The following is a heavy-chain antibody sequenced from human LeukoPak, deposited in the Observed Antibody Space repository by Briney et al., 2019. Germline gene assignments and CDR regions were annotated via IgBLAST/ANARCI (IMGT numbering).Heavy chain of an antibody. V-gene: IGHV3-21*01. CDR3: ARDGGPAYYYDSSGP. J-gene: IGHJ5*02. CDR1: GFTFSSYS. D-gene: IGHD3-22*01. Sequence: GGSLRLSCAASGFTFSSYSMNWVRQAPGKGLEWVSSISSSSSYIYYADSVKGRFTISRDNAKNSLYLQMNSLRAEDTAVYYCARDGGPAYYYDSSGPWGQGTLVTVSS. CDR2: ISSSSSYI.